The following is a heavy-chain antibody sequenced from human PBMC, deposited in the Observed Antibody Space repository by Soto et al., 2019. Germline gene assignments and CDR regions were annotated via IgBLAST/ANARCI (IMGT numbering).Heavy chain of an antibody. CDR2: LSYTGST. J-gene: IGHJ3*02. D-gene: IGHD2-8*02. V-gene: IGHV4-30-4*01. Sequence: KPSETLSLTCTVSGGPVRDAFSYWTWIRQPPGKGPEWMGYLSYTGSTYYNPSLRNRATISVDESSTLLSLRLSSVTAADTAVYYCARELEGGVFDIWGRGTLVTVSS. CDR3: ARELEGGVFDI. CDR1: GGPVRDAFSY.